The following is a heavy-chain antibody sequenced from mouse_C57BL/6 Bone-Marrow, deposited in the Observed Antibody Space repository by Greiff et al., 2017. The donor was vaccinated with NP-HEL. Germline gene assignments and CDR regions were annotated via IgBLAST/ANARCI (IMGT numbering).Heavy chain of an antibody. Sequence: VQLKESGPELVKPGASVKISCKASGYSFTDYNMNWVKQSNGKSLEWIGVINPNYGTTSYNQKFKGKATLTVDQSSSTAYMQLNSLTSGDSAVYYCASPYYGSSPYAMDYWGQGTSVTVSS. J-gene: IGHJ4*01. D-gene: IGHD1-1*01. CDR2: INPNYGTT. V-gene: IGHV1-39*01. CDR1: GYSFTDYN. CDR3: ASPYYGSSPYAMDY.